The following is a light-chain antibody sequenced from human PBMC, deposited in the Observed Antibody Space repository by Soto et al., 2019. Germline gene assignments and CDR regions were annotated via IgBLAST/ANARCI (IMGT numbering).Light chain of an antibody. J-gene: IGKJ4*01. CDR2: DAS. Sequence: EIVLTQSPATLSLSPGERATLSCRASQNISSHLVWYQQKPGQAPRLLMYDASNRATGIPARFSGSGSGTDFTLTISSLEPEDFAVYYCQQRPNWPLTFGGGTKVEIK. CDR3: QQRPNWPLT. CDR1: QNISSH. V-gene: IGKV3-11*01.